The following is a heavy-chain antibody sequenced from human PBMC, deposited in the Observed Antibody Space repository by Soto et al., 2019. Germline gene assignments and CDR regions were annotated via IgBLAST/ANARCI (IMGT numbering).Heavy chain of an antibody. Sequence: EVQRLESGGGLVQRGGSLRLSCAASGFPFSRYVMRWVRHAPVKGLEGVPGISGGGSNTFYADSVKGRLTSSRDNSKNTLLLQMNSLGAEDTAVYYCAKDSNKYSSSLRGRYFVSWGQGIGVTVSS. CDR3: AKDSNKYSSSLRGRYFVS. D-gene: IGHD4-4*01. CDR1: GFPFSRYV. V-gene: IGHV3-23*01. J-gene: IGHJ4*02. CDR2: ISGGGSNT.